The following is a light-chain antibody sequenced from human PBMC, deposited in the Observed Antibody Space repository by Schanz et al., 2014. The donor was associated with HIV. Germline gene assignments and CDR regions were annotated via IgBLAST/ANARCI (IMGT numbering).Light chain of an antibody. J-gene: IGLJ1*01. CDR1: SADVGAYNY. Sequence: QSALTQPASVSGSPGQSVTISCTGTSADVGAYNYVSWYQQRPGRAPKLMISDVSSRPSGVSSRFSGSKSGNTASLTISGLQAEDEADYYCSSYTSSGTQVFGTGTKLTVL. CDR3: SSYTSSGTQV. CDR2: DVS. V-gene: IGLV2-14*03.